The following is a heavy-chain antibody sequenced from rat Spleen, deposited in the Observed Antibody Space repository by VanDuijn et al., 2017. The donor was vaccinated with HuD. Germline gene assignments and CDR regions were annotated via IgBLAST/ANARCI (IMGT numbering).Heavy chain of an antibody. D-gene: IGHD5-1*01. J-gene: IGHJ2*01. Sequence: EVQLVESDGGLVQPGRSLKLSCAASGFTFSDYYMAWVRQAPTKGLEWVATISYDGTRTHYRDSVKGRFTISRANAKNTLYLQMDSLRSEDTATYDCARHFNWELPFDYWGQGVMVTVSS. CDR3: ARHFNWELPFDY. V-gene: IGHV5-29*01. CDR1: GFTFSDYY. CDR2: ISYDGTRT.